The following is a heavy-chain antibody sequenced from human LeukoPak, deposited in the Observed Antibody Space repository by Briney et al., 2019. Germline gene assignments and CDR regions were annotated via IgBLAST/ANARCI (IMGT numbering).Heavy chain of an antibody. V-gene: IGHV3-30*02. CDR2: IRYDGNNK. Sequence: GGSLRLSCAASGFTFSSFGMHWVRPAPGQGLEWVAFIRYDGNNKYYADSVKGRFTISRDNSKNTLYLQMNSLRPEDTAVYYCAKIKSGSGYRGINYYYYYMDVWGKGTTVTISS. CDR1: GFTFSSFG. CDR3: AKIKSGSGYRGINYYYYYMDV. D-gene: IGHD3-22*01. J-gene: IGHJ6*03.